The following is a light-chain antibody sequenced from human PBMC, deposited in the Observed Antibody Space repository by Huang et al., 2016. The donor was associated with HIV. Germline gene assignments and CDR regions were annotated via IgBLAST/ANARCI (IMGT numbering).Light chain of an antibody. CDR3: QQYDIHPLT. CDR2: AAP. Sequence: IRMTQSPSSLSASTGDRVTITCRANQDINNFLAWYQKRPGSVPKLLIYAAPTLQSGVPSRFSGNGSGTDFTLTIGCLHSEDVATYYCQQYDIHPLTFGPGTRVDIK. V-gene: IGKV1-8*01. CDR1: QDINNF. J-gene: IGKJ3*01.